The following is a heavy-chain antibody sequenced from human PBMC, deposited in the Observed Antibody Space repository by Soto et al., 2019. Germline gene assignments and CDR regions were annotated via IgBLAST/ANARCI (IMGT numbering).Heavy chain of an antibody. CDR1: GSTFSNDW. CDR3: ARDRSYSLDV. Sequence: EVQLVESGGGLLQPGGSLRLSCAVSGSTFSNDWMHWVRQAPGKGLVWVSHINSDGSSTNYADFVKGRFTIARDNAKNTVYLQINSLRAEDTAVYYCARDRSYSLDVWGQGTKVTVSS. J-gene: IGHJ6*01. CDR2: INSDGSST. V-gene: IGHV3-74*01.